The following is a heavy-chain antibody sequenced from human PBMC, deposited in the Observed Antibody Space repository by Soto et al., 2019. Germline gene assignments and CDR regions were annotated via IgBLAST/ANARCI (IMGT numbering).Heavy chain of an antibody. CDR1: GGSISSGGYY. J-gene: IGHJ4*02. Sequence: QVQLQESGPGLVKPSQTLSLTCTVSGGSISSGGYYWSWIRQHPGKGLEWIGYIYYSGSTYYNPSLKSRITISVDTSKNQFSLKLSSVTAADTAVYYCARGNTAMVSATLDYWGQGTLVTVSS. CDR3: ARGNTAMVSATLDY. V-gene: IGHV4-31*03. CDR2: IYYSGST. D-gene: IGHD5-18*01.